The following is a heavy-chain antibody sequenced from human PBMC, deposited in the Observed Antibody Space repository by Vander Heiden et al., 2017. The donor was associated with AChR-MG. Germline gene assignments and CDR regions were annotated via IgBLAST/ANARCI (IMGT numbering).Heavy chain of an antibody. D-gene: IGHD2-2*02. CDR1: GGSICSLSYD. CDR2: IYYSGST. J-gene: IGHJ4*02. Sequence: QLQLLESGPGLVMPSDTLSLTYTVSGGSICSLSYDWGWIRQPPGKGLEWIGSIYYSGSTYYNPSLKRRVTISVDTSKNQVALKLSSMTAADTAVYYCARGKYIVLVPAAIPYFDYGGQLTLVPV. V-gene: IGHV4-39*01. CDR3: ARGKYIVLVPAAIPYFDY.